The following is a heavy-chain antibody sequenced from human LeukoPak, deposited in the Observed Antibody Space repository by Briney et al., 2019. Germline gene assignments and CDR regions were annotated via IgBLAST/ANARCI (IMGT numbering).Heavy chain of an antibody. J-gene: IGHJ5*02. CDR1: GFTFSNAW. D-gene: IGHD6-19*01. CDR3: TKRGPSSGWMGPGWFDP. Sequence: PGGSLRLSCAASGFTFSNAWMSWVRQAPGKGLEWVGRIKSKTDGGTTDYAAPVTGRFTISRDDSKNTLYLQMNSLKTEDTAVYYCTKRGPSSGWMGPGWFDPWGQGTLVTVSS. CDR2: IKSKTDGGTT. V-gene: IGHV3-15*01.